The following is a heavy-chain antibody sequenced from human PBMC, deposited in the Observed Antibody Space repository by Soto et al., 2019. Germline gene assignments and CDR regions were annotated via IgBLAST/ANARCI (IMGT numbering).Heavy chain of an antibody. CDR1: GGSISSYF. CDR3: ARDLAAVPRAFDY. D-gene: IGHD6-13*01. J-gene: IGHJ4*02. V-gene: IGHV4-59*01. Sequence: SETLSLTCTVSGGSISSYFYIWVRQPPGKGLEWIGPVYYTGTTDYNPSLKSRVTISVDTSKTQFSLNLRSVTAADTAVYYCARDLAAVPRAFDYWGRGTLVTVSS. CDR2: VYYTGTT.